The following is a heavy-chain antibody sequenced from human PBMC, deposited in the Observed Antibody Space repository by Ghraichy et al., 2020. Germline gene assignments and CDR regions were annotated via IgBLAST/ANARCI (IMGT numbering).Heavy chain of an antibody. D-gene: IGHD6-19*01. Sequence: GGSLRLSCAASGFTFNNYGMHWVRQAPGKGLEWVASIRFDGTTQYYADSVKGRCTISRDNSKNTLYLQINSLRAEDTAVYYCAGEYYSGWYMGYFDYWGEGTLVTVSS. V-gene: IGHV3-30*02. J-gene: IGHJ4*02. CDR1: GFTFNNYG. CDR3: AGEYYSGWYMGYFDY. CDR2: IRFDGTTQ.